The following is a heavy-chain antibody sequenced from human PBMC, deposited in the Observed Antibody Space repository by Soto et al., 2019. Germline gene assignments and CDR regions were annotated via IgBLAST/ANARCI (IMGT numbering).Heavy chain of an antibody. CDR2: INWNSGRI. Sequence: EEQLVESGGCLVQPGRSLRLSCAASGFTFDDYAIHWVRQAPGKGLEWVSGINWNSGRIGYADSVKGRFTISRDNAKTSLYLQMNSLRVEDTALYYCAKDRGSGSYAANYQYYGMDVWGQGTTVTVSS. CDR1: GFTFDDYA. D-gene: IGHD3-10*01. V-gene: IGHV3-9*01. CDR3: AKDRGSGSYAANYQYYGMDV. J-gene: IGHJ6*02.